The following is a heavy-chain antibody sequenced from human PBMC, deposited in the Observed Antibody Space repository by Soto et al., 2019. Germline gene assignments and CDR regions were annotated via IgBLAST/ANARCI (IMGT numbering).Heavy chain of an antibody. D-gene: IGHD2-2*01. J-gene: IGHJ4*02. CDR2: VYYSGST. Sequence: VQLQESGPGLVKPSETLSLTCPVSGGSIRSYYWSWIRHPPGKRLDWIGYVYYSGSTNYNPSLQIRITLSGDTSKNKFSLKLSSVTAADTAVYYCARHDIVAAPAVFDYWGQGALVTVPS. V-gene: IGHV4-59*08. CDR1: GGSIRSYY. CDR3: ARHDIVAAPAVFDY.